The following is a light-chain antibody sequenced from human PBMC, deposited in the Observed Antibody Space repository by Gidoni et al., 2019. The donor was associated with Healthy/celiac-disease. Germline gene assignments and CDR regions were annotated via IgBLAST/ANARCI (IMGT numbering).Light chain of an antibody. Sequence: EFVITHSPATLSVSPGERATLSCRASQRVSSNLAGYQQKPGQAPRLRIYGASTRATGIPARFSGSGSGTEFTLTISRLQSEDFAVYYCQQYNNWRGTFGQGTKVEIK. CDR2: GAS. J-gene: IGKJ1*01. CDR1: QRVSSN. CDR3: QQYNNWRGT. V-gene: IGKV3-15*01.